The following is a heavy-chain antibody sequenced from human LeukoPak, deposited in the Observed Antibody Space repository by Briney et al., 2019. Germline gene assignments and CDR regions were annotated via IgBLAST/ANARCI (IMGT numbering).Heavy chain of an antibody. D-gene: IGHD3-22*01. CDR1: GFTFSSVW. J-gene: IGHJ4*02. Sequence: PTGGSLRLSCTASGFTFSSVWMAWVRQAPGKGLEWVANIKQDGSLQHYGDSVKGRFTISRDNAKNSLYLQMNNLRAEDTALYYCATSYDSSGCDWGEGTLVTVSS. CDR3: ATSYDSSGCD. CDR2: IKQDGSLQ. V-gene: IGHV3-7*01.